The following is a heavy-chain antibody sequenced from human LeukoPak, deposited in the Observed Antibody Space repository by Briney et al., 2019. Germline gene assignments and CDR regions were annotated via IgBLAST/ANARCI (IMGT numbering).Heavy chain of an antibody. J-gene: IGHJ4*02. D-gene: IGHD6-19*01. CDR3: ARRGGRSGWYNFDY. CDR2: IYYSGKT. CDR1: GGSISSYH. Sequence: SETLSLTCTVSGGSISSYHWSWIRQSPGKGLEWIGYIYYSGKTNYSPSLKSRVTISVDTSKNQFSLKLNSVTAADTAVYYWARRGGRSGWYNFDYWGQGTLVTVSS. V-gene: IGHV4-59*08.